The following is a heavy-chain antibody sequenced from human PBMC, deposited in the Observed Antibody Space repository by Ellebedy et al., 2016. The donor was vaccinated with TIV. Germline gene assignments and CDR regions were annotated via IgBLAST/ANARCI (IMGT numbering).Heavy chain of an antibody. CDR3: ARGLYGDHYFYDS. V-gene: IGHV4-4*08. Sequence: SETLSLTCTVSGGSINNYYWTWIRQSPGKGLEWIGYIYNIGGLDYNPSLKSRLTISLDKSKKQFSLKLNSVTAADTAIYYCARGLYGDHYFYDSWGQGALVTVSS. CDR1: GGSINNYY. J-gene: IGHJ4*02. D-gene: IGHD4-17*01. CDR2: IYNIGGL.